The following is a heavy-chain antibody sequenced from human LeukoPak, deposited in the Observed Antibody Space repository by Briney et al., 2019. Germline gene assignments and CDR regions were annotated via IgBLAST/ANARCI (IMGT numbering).Heavy chain of an antibody. CDR2: INSDGSST. CDR1: GFTFSSYW. J-gene: IGHJ4*02. Sequence: GGSLRLSCAASGFTFSSYWMHWVRQAPGKGLVWVSRINSDGSSTSYADSVKGRFTISRDNAKNTLYLQMNSLRAEDTAVYYCAREGGWYAGFDYWGQGTLVTVSS. CDR3: AREGGWYAGFDY. D-gene: IGHD6-19*01. V-gene: IGHV3-74*01.